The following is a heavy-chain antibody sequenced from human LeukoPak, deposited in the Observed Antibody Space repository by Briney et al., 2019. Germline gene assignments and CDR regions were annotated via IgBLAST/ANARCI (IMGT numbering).Heavy chain of an antibody. D-gene: IGHD3-10*01. CDR3: ARPWPSGSSSIFDY. CDR2: ISYDGSNK. V-gene: IGHV3-30-3*01. CDR1: GFTFSSYA. J-gene: IGHJ4*02. Sequence: PGGSLRLSCAASGFTFSSYAMHWVRQAPGKGLEWVAVISYDGSNKYYADSVQGRFTISRDNSKNTLHLQINSLGAEDTAVYYCARPWPSGSSSIFDYWGQGTLVTVSS.